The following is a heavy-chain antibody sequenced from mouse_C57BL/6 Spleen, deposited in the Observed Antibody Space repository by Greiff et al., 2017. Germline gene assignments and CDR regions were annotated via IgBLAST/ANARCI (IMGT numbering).Heavy chain of an antibody. CDR2: IRLKSDNYAT. V-gene: IGHV6-3*01. Sequence: EVKVEESGGGLVQPGGSMKLSCVASGFTFSNYWMNWVRQSPEKGLEWVAQIRLKSDNYATHYAESVKGRFTISRDDSKSSVYLQMNNLRAEDTGIYYCTDLPYWGHGTTLTVSS. CDR1: GFTFSNYW. J-gene: IGHJ2*01. CDR3: TDLPY.